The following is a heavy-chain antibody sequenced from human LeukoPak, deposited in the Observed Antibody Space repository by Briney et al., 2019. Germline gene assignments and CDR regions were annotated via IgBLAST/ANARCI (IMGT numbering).Heavy chain of an antibody. J-gene: IGHJ6*02. V-gene: IGHV4-30-4*01. D-gene: IGHD2-2*01. Sequence: PSQTLSLTCTVSGGSISSGDYYWSWIRQPPGKGLEWIGYIYYSGSTYYNPSLKSRATISVDTSKNQFSLKLSSVTAADTAVYYCAREMVVPAAISRYYYYYGMDVWGQGTTVTVSS. CDR3: AREMVVPAAISRYYYYYGMDV. CDR1: GGSISSGDYY. CDR2: IYYSGST.